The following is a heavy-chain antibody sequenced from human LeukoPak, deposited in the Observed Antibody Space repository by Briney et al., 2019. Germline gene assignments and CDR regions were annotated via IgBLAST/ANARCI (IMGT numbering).Heavy chain of an antibody. CDR3: ARGRGYCSSSSCYDFDY. CDR2: IYPGDSET. V-gene: IGHV5-51*01. CDR1: GYRFTNHW. J-gene: IGHJ4*02. Sequence: GESLKISCTGSGYRFTNHWIAWVRQMPGKGLEWMGIIYPGDSETTYSPSFQGQVTISADKSITTTYLQWSSLKASDTAMYYCARGRGYCSSSSCYDFDYWGQGTLVTVSS. D-gene: IGHD2-2*01.